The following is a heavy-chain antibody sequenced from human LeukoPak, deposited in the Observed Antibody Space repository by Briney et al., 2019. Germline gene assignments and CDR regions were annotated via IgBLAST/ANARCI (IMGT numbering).Heavy chain of an antibody. Sequence: ASETLSLTCAVYGGSFSGYYWSWIRQPPGKGLEWIGEINHSGSTNYNPSLKSRVTISVDTSKNQFSLRLSSVTAADTALYYCARVLEGSSGQHWYFDLWGRGTLVTVPS. CDR1: GGSFSGYY. J-gene: IGHJ2*01. V-gene: IGHV4-34*01. CDR3: ARVLEGSSGQHWYFDL. CDR2: INHSGST. D-gene: IGHD6-19*01.